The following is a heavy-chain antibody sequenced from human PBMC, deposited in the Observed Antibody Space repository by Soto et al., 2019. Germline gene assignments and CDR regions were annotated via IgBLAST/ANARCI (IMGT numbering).Heavy chain of an antibody. CDR2: IYSGGST. V-gene: IGHV3-53*01. Sequence: GGSLRLSCAASGFTVSSNYMSWVRQAPGKGLEWVSVIYSGGSTYYGDSVKGRFTISRDNSKNTLYLQMNSLRAEDTAVYYCASGGGGYYGSGSYSQYFDYWGQGTLVTVSS. CDR3: ASGGGGYYGSGSYSQYFDY. D-gene: IGHD3-10*01. CDR1: GFTVSSNY. J-gene: IGHJ4*02.